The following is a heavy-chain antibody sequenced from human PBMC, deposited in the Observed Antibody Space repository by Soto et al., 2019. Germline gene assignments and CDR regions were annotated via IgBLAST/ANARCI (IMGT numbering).Heavy chain of an antibody. V-gene: IGHV3-30*18. J-gene: IGHJ4*02. Sequence: QVQLVKSGGGVVQPGRSLRLSCAASGFTFSSYGMHWVRQAPGKGLEWVAVISYDGSNKYYADSVKGRFTISRDNSKNTLYLQMNSRRAEDTAVFYCAKEWVYDSSGWSFDYWGQGTLVTVSS. CDR1: GFTFSSYG. CDR2: ISYDGSNK. D-gene: IGHD3-22*01. CDR3: AKEWVYDSSGWSFDY.